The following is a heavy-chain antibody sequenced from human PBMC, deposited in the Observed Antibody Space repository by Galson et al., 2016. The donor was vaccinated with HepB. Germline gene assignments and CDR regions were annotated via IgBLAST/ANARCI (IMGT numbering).Heavy chain of an antibody. Sequence: SVKVSCKASGYIFPNFGVSWVRQAPGQGLEWVGWISPNNGDTQYAQEFQGRVSMTTDTSTTTAYMELRSLTSDDTAVYYCARGGVGMLRGFVPPNWFDPWGQGTLVAVSS. D-gene: IGHD3-10*01. V-gene: IGHV1-18*01. J-gene: IGHJ5*02. CDR3: ARGGVGMLRGFVPPNWFDP. CDR2: ISPNNGDT. CDR1: GYIFPNFG.